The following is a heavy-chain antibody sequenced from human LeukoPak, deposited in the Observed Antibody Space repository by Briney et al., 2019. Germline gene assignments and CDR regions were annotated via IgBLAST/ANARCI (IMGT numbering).Heavy chain of an antibody. J-gene: IGHJ5*02. V-gene: IGHV1-18*04. CDR1: GYTFTSYY. Sequence: GASVKVSCKASGYTFTSYYMHWVRQAPGQGLEWMGWISAYNGNTNYAQKLQGRVTMTTDTSTSTAYMELRSLRSDDTAVYYCARDRAIVVVPAATYNWFDPWGQGTLVTVSS. CDR2: ISAYNGNT. D-gene: IGHD2-2*01. CDR3: ARDRAIVVVPAATYNWFDP.